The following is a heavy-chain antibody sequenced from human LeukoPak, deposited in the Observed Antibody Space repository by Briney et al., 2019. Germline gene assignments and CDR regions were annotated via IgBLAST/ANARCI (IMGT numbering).Heavy chain of an antibody. CDR2: ISYDGSNK. D-gene: IGHD1-26*01. J-gene: IGHJ4*02. Sequence: GGSLRLSCAASGFTFSSYAMHWVRQAPGKGLEWVAVISYDGSNKYYADSVKGRFTISRGNSKNTLYLQMNSLRAEDTAVYYCARDATNRVGATIYYFDYWGQGTLVTVSS. V-gene: IGHV3-30-3*01. CDR3: ARDATNRVGATIYYFDY. CDR1: GFTFSSYA.